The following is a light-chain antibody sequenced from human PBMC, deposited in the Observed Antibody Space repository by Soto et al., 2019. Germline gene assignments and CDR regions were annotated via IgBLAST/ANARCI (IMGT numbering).Light chain of an antibody. CDR2: LGS. V-gene: IGKV2-28*01. Sequence: DIVMTQSPLSLPVTPGEPASISCRSSQSLLHSNGYNYLDWYLQKPGQSPQLLIYLGSNRASGVPARFSGSGSGTDFTLKMSRVEAEDVGVYYCVQALQTPWTFGHGTKVEIK. J-gene: IGKJ1*01. CDR1: QSLLHSNGYNY. CDR3: VQALQTPWT.